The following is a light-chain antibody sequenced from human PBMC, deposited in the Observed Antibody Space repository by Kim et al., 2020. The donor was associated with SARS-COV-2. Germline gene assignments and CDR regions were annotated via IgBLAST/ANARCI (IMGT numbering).Light chain of an antibody. CDR2: GAS. J-gene: IGKJ1*01. CDR1: QSVSSD. Sequence: EMVMTQSPATLSVSPGERATLSCRASQSVSSDLAWYQQKPGQAPRLLIYGASTRATGIPARFSGSGSGTEFTLTISSLQSEDFAVYYCQQYNRWPRWTFGQGTKVDIK. V-gene: IGKV3-15*01. CDR3: QQYNRWPRWT.